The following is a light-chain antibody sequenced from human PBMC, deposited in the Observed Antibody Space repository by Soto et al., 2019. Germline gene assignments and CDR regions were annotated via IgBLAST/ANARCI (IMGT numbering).Light chain of an antibody. Sequence: QSVLTQPPSVSGAPGQGVTISCAGSSSNIGAPYDVHWYQHLPGTAPKLLLYGGNNRPSGGPDRFSGSRSGTSASLAITGLQAEDEADYYCSSYTSSSTLFGTGTKVTVL. J-gene: IGLJ1*01. V-gene: IGLV1-40*01. CDR2: GGN. CDR3: SSYTSSSTL. CDR1: SSNIGAPYD.